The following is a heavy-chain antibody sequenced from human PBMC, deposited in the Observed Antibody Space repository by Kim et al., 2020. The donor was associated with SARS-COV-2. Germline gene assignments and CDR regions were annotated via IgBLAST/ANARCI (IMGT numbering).Heavy chain of an antibody. CDR1: GYTFTGYY. D-gene: IGHD2-2*03. V-gene: IGHV1-2*02. Sequence: ASVKVSCKASGYTFTGYYMHWVRQAPGQGLEWMGWINPNSGGTNYAQKFQGRVTMTRDTSISTAYMELSRLRSDDTAVYYCASLDIVVVPAAEASYGMDVWGQGTTVTVSS. CDR3: ASLDIVVVPAAEASYGMDV. J-gene: IGHJ6*02. CDR2: INPNSGGT.